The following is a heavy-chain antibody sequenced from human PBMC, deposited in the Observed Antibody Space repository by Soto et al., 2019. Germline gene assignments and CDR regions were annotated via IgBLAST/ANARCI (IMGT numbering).Heavy chain of an antibody. D-gene: IGHD1-20*01. V-gene: IGHV1-58*01. CDR3: ALDQSCPGISGLLDY. Sequence: SVKVYCKASGFTFTRSAVQWVRPARVQRLEWIGWNVFGSGTTNYAQKFQERGTITRDMSTSTSYMDLSSLRSEDTAVYYCALDQSCPGISGLLDYWGQGSLVTVSS. J-gene: IGHJ4*02. CDR2: NVFGSGTT. CDR1: GFTFTRSA.